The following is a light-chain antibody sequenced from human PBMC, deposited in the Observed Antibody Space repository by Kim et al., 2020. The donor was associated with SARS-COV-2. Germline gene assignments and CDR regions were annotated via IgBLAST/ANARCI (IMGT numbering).Light chain of an antibody. CDR1: SSDVGGYNY. Sequence: GQSITISCTGTSSDVGGYNYGSWYQQHPGKAPKLMIDDVSNRPSGVSNRFSGSKSGNTASLTISGLQAEDEADYYCSSYTSSSTRVFGGGTQLTVL. V-gene: IGLV2-14*03. J-gene: IGLJ3*02. CDR3: SSYTSSSTRV. CDR2: DVS.